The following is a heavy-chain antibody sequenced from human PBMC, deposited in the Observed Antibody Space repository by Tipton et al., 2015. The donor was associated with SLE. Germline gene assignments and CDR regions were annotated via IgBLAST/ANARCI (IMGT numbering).Heavy chain of an antibody. V-gene: IGHV3-74*01. J-gene: IGHJ3*02. CDR2: IDSDGTIT. CDR1: GFTFNRYW. CDR3: VRNAYNGAFDI. D-gene: IGHD5-24*01. Sequence: SLRLSCAASGFTFNRYWMHWVRQAPGKGLMWVSRIDSDGTITTYADTVKGRFTISSDNAKNTLYLQMNSLRAEDTAVYYCVRNAYNGAFDIWGQGTMVTVSS.